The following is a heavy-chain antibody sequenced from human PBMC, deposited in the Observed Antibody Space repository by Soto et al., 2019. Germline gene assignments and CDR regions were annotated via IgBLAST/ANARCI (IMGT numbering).Heavy chain of an antibody. CDR2: IKQDGSET. D-gene: IGHD6-19*01. CDR3: ARDTGATVAGTFDY. Sequence: EVQLVEAGGGFVQPGGSLRLSCAASGFLFDNFWMTWVRQAPGKGLEWVANIKQDGSETYYVDSVKGRFIISRDNAKSSLYLQMNSLRAEDTAVYYCARDTGATVAGTFDYWGQGSLVTVSP. V-gene: IGHV3-7*01. CDR1: GFLFDNFW. J-gene: IGHJ4*02.